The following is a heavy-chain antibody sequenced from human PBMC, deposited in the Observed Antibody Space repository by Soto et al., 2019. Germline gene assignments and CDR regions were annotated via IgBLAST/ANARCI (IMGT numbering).Heavy chain of an antibody. CDR3: AGGSGSYYNVGNWFDP. CDR1: GGTFSSYT. CDR2: IIPILGIA. D-gene: IGHD3-10*01. V-gene: IGHV1-69*02. Sequence: GASVKVSCKASGGTFSSYTISWVRQAPGQGLEWMGRIIPILGIANYAQKFQGRVTITADKSTSTAYMELSSLRSEDTAVYYCAGGSGSYYNVGNWFDPWGQGTLVTVSS. J-gene: IGHJ5*02.